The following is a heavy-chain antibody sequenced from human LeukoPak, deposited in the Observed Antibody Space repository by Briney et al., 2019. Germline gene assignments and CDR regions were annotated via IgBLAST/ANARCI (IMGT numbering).Heavy chain of an antibody. CDR1: GLTLSSYG. CDR2: IKHDESEK. J-gene: IGHJ3*02. Sequence: GGSLRLSCAASGLTLSSYGMSSVRQAPGKGLEGGANIKHDESEKYYVDSVKGRFTISRDNVKNSLYLQMNSLRAEDTAVYYCASSSGGSWNDAFDIWGQGTMVTVSS. V-gene: IGHV3-7*01. D-gene: IGHD2-15*01. CDR3: ASSSGGSWNDAFDI.